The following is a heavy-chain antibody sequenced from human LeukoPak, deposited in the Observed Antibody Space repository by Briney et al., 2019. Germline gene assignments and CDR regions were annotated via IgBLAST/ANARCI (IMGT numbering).Heavy chain of an antibody. CDR3: ASSTAMDY. D-gene: IGHD2-2*01. CDR1: GFTFTTYW. Sequence: GESLRLSCAASGFTFTTYWMSWVRQLPGKGLEWVANINQDGTEKYYVDSVKGRFTISRDNAKNTLYLQMNSLRAEDTAVYYCASSTAMDYWGQGTLVTVSS. V-gene: IGHV3-7*01. CDR2: INQDGTEK. J-gene: IGHJ4*02.